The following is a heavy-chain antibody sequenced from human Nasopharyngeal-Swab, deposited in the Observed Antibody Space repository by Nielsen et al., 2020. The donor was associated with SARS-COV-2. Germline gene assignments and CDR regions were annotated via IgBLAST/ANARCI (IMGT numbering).Heavy chain of an antibody. CDR2: MAFDGRYK. CDR1: GLTVSSTY. CDR3: VRESDGFDI. Sequence: GESLKISCAVSGLTVSSTYMNWVRQAPGKGLEWVAVMAFDGRYKHSADSVKGRFTISRDNSKNTLYLQMNSLTAEDTALYYCVRESDGFDIWGQGAMVTVS. J-gene: IGHJ3*02. V-gene: IGHV3-30*03.